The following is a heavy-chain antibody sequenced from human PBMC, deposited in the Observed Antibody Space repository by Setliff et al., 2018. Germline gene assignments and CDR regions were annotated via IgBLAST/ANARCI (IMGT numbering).Heavy chain of an antibody. CDR3: TTDPSATFGGVIGAAFDM. V-gene: IGHV3-15*07. CDR1: GFTFSNAW. J-gene: IGHJ3*02. CDR2: IKGKTDGLAT. Sequence: GGSLRLSCAASGFTFSNAWMNWVRQAPGKGLEWVGRIKGKTDGLATDYAAPVKGRFTISRDDSTNKLYLQMNSLKTEDTAVYYCTTDPSATFGGVIGAAFDMWGQGTMVTV. D-gene: IGHD3-16*01.